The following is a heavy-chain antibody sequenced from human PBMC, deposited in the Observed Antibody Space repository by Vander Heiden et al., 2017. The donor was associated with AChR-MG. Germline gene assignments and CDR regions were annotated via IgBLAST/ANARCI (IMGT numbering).Heavy chain of an antibody. D-gene: IGHD3-3*01. CDR1: GCTFSGFQ. J-gene: IGHJ6*03. CDR2: ISSGGSAI. Sequence: QLGASGGGLVQRGGSLRLSCTASGCTFSGFQMNAVSRAPGKGLEWVSYISSGGSAIHYADSNKGRFTISRDNAKNSLFLQMNSLRAEDTAVYYCARRSVRVEGAMDAWGKGTTVTVSS. V-gene: IGHV3-48*03. CDR3: ARRSVRVEGAMDA.